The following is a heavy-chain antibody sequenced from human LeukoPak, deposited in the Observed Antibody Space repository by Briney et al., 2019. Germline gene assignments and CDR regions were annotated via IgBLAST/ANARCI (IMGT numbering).Heavy chain of an antibody. Sequence: MPSETLSLTCTVSGGSISSYYWSWIRQPPGKGLEWIGYIYYSGSTNYNPSLKSRVTISVDTSKNQFSLKLSSVTAADTAVYYCARYLHGGAIFEKNYFDYWGQGTLVTVSS. CDR3: ARYLHGGAIFEKNYFDY. D-gene: IGHD3-3*01. V-gene: IGHV4-59*12. CDR1: GGSISSYY. J-gene: IGHJ4*02. CDR2: IYYSGST.